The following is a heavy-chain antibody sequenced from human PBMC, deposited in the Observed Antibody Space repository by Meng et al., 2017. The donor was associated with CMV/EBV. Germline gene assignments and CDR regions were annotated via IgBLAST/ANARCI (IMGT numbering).Heavy chain of an antibody. V-gene: IGHV1-8*01. Sequence: SVNVSCKASGYTFTSYDINWVRQATGQGLEWMGWMNHNSGNTGYAQKFQGRVTMTRNTSISTAYMELSSLRSEDTAVYYCARVSGEAYGMDVWGQGTTVTVSS. CDR2: MNHNSGNT. D-gene: IGHD2/OR15-2a*01. CDR1: GYTFTSYD. CDR3: ARVSGEAYGMDV. J-gene: IGHJ6*02.